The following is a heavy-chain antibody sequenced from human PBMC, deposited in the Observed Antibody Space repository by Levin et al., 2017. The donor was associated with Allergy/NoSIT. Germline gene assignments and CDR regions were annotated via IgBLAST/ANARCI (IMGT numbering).Heavy chain of an antibody. CDR3: ARIPMNWNTNYYALDV. CDR1: GFSLSTGGMC. J-gene: IGHJ6*02. D-gene: IGHD1/OR15-1a*01. Sequence: SGPTLVKPTQTLTLTCTFSGFSLSTGGMCVTWIRQPPGKALEWLALIAWAGDKSYSSPLKTRLTISKDTSKNQVVLTLTNVDPLDTGTYYCARIPMNWNTNYYALDVWGQGTTVTVSS. CDR2: IAWAGDK. V-gene: IGHV2-70*01.